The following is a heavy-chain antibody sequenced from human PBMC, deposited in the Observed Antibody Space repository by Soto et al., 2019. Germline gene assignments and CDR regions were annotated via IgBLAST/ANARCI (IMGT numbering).Heavy chain of an antibody. CDR1: GGSISSYY. J-gene: IGHJ4*02. D-gene: IGHD6-19*01. V-gene: IGHV4-59*01. Sequence: SETLSLTCTVSGGSISSYYWSWIRQPPGKGLEWIGYIYYSGSTNYNPYLKSRVTISVDTSKNQFYLKLSSVTAADTAVYYCARWGSGWEKETFDYWGQGTLVTVSS. CDR3: ARWGSGWEKETFDY. CDR2: IYYSGST.